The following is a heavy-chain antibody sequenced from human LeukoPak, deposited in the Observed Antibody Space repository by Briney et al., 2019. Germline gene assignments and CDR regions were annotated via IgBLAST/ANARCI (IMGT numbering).Heavy chain of an antibody. CDR1: GGSISSSSYY. V-gene: IGHV4-39*01. J-gene: IGHJ4*02. D-gene: IGHD3-10*01. CDR3: ARHDGSGSPYLYYFDY. CDR2: IYYSGST. Sequence: SGTLSLTCTVSGGSISSSSYYWGWIRQPPGKGLEWIGSIYYSGSTYYNPSLKSRVTISVDTSKNQFSLRLSSVTAADTAVYYCARHDGSGSPYLYYFDYWGQGTLVTVSS.